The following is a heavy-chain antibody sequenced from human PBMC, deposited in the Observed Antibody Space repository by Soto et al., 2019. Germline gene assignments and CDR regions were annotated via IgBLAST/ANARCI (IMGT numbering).Heavy chain of an antibody. CDR3: ARGLGIAAAVHYYYGMDV. CDR2: ISSSSSYI. J-gene: IGHJ6*02. Sequence: GGSLRLSCAASGFTFSSYSMNWVRQAPGKGLEWVSSISSSSSYIYYADSVKGRFTISRDNSKNTLYLQMNSLRAEDTAVYYCARGLGIAAAVHYYYGMDVWGQGTTVTVSS. V-gene: IGHV3-21*01. CDR1: GFTFSSYS. D-gene: IGHD6-13*01.